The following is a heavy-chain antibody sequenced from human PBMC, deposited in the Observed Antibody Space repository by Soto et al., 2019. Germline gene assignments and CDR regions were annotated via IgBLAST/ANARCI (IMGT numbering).Heavy chain of an antibody. J-gene: IGHJ4*02. CDR3: ALVGKTPVVTFGPFGY. V-gene: IGHV1-69*12. CDR1: GGTFSSYA. Sequence: QVQLVQSGAEVKKPGSSVKVSCKASGGTFSSYAISWVRQAPGQGLEWMGGIIPIFGTANYAQKFQGRVTITAGESTSIAYMELSSLRSEDTAVYYCALVGKTPVVTFGPFGYWGQGTLVTVSS. D-gene: IGHD4-17*01. CDR2: IIPIFGTA.